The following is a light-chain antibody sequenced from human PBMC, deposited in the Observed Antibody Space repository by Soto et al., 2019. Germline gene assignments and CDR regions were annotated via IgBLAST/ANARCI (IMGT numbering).Light chain of an antibody. CDR2: GAS. CDR3: QQYNNWPPIT. Sequence: EIVLTQSPATLSLSPWQTAPLFXTASQSVSSNLAWYQQKPGQAPRLLIYGASTRATGIPARFSGSGSGTEFTLTISSLQSEDFAVYYCQQYNNWPPITFGQGTRLEI. J-gene: IGKJ5*01. V-gene: IGKV3-15*01. CDR1: QSVSSN.